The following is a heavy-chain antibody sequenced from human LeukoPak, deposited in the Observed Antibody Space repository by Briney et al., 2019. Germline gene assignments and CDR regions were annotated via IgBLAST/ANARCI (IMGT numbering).Heavy chain of an antibody. Sequence: PSETLSLTCAVYGGSFSGYYWSWIRQPPGKGLEWIGEINHSGSTNYNPSLKSRVTISVDTSKNQFSLKLSSVTAADTAVYYCASVYSSSWYSYYFDYWGQGTLVTVSS. D-gene: IGHD6-13*01. V-gene: IGHV4-34*01. J-gene: IGHJ4*02. CDR3: ASVYSSSWYSYYFDY. CDR2: INHSGST. CDR1: GGSFSGYY.